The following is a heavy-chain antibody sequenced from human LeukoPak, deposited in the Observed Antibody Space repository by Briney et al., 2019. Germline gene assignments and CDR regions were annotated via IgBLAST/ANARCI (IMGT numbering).Heavy chain of an antibody. D-gene: IGHD1-26*01. CDR3: ARSSGSSEPRYYYYMDV. CDR2: ISAYNAKT. CDR1: GYRFLSYG. J-gene: IGHJ6*03. Sequence: ASAKVSCKASGYRFLSYGISWVRQVPGQGLEWLGWISAYNAKTSYSQNLQGRVTMTTDTSTSTAYMELRSLRSDDTAVYFCARSSGSSEPRYYYYMDVWGTGTTVIISS. V-gene: IGHV1-18*01.